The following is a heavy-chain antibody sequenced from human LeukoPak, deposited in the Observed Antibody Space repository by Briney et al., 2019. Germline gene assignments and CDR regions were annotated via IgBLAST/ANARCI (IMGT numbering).Heavy chain of an antibody. J-gene: IGHJ4*02. CDR1: GGSISSSSYY. D-gene: IGHD4-17*01. Sequence: KSSETLSLTCTVSGGSISSSSYYWGWIRQPPGKGLEWIGSIYYSGSTYYNPSLKSRVTISVDTSKNQFSLKLSSVTAADTAVYYCARRGLYGDYSYDYWGQGTLVTVSS. CDR2: IYYSGST. CDR3: ARRGLYGDYSYDY. V-gene: IGHV4-39*01.